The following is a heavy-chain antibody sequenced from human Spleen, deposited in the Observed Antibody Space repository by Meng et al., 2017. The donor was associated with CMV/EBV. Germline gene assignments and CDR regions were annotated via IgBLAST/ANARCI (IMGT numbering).Heavy chain of an antibody. CDR3: AKDQDVLLWFGGMDY. J-gene: IGHJ4*02. CDR1: GFTFSWDA. V-gene: IGHV3-23*01. D-gene: IGHD3-10*01. CDR2: ISGSGGST. Sequence: GGSLRLSCAASGFTFSWDAMSRVRQAPGKGLEWVSAISGSGGSTYYADSVKGRFTISRDNSKNTLYLQMNSLRAEDTAVYYCAKDQDVLLWFGGMDYWGQGTLVTVSS.